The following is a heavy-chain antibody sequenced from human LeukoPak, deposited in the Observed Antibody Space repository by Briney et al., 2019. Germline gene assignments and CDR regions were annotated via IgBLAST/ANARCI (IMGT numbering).Heavy chain of an antibody. CDR1: GGSISSSNW. CDR2: INHSGST. Sequence: KPSETLSLTCAVSGGSISSSNWWSWIRQPPGKGLEWIGEINHSGSTNYNPSLKSRVTISVDTSKNQFSLKLSSVTAADTAVYYCASSSKYSYGYWPSYFDYWGQGTLVTVSS. CDR3: ASSSKYSYGYWPSYFDY. D-gene: IGHD5-18*01. J-gene: IGHJ4*02. V-gene: IGHV4-4*02.